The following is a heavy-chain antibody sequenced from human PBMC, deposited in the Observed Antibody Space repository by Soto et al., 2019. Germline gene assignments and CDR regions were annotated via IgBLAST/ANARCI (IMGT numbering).Heavy chain of an antibody. CDR3: AREGNCNEMYGMDV. D-gene: IGHD1-1*01. V-gene: IGHV3-30-3*01. CDR1: GFTFSSYA. Sequence: PGGSLRLSCAASGFTFSSYAMHWVRQAPGKGLEWVAVISYDGSNKYYADSVKGRFTISRDNSKNTLYLQMNSLRAEDTAVYYCAREGNCNEMYGMDVWGQGTTVTVSS. J-gene: IGHJ6*02. CDR2: ISYDGSNK.